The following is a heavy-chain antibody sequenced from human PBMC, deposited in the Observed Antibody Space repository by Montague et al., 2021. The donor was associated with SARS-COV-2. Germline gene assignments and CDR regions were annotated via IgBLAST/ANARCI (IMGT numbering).Heavy chain of an antibody. CDR2: LFYSVNT. CDR1: GGSISSSDYY. Sequence: ETLSLTCTVSGGSISSSDYYWGWIRQPPGKGLEWIGSLFYSVNTYYXPSLKSRVTISVDTSKNQFSLKLSSVTAADTAVYYCARVNYDVWNGHQREGGFGDWGQGTMVTVSS. D-gene: IGHD3-3*01. V-gene: IGHV4-39*01. CDR3: ARVNYDVWNGHQREGGFGD. J-gene: IGHJ3*01.